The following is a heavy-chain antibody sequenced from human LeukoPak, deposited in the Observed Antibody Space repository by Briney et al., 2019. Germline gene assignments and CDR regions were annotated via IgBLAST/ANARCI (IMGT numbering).Heavy chain of an antibody. CDR2: VSGSGGST. J-gene: IGHJ4*02. D-gene: IGHD3-10*01. Sequence: GGSLRLSCAASGSTFSSYAMSWVRQAPGKGLEWVSAVSGSGGSTYYADSVKGRFTISRDNSKNTLYLQMNSLRAEDTAVYYCAKEGFGELLGCFDYWGQGTLVTVSS. V-gene: IGHV3-23*01. CDR1: GSTFSSYA. CDR3: AKEGFGELLGCFDY.